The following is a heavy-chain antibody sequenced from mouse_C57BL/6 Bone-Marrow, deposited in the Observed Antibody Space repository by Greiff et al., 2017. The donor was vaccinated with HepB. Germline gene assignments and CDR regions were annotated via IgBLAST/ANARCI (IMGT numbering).Heavy chain of an antibody. CDR2: IDPNSGGT. D-gene: IGHD2-2*01. Sequence: QVQLQQPGAELVKPGASVKLSCKASGYTFTSYWMHWVKQRPGRGLERIGRIDPNSGGTKYNEKFKSKATLTVDKPSSTAYMQLSSLTSEDSAVYYCARSRRSTMVTTAFAYWGQGTLVTVSA. V-gene: IGHV1-72*01. J-gene: IGHJ3*01. CDR1: GYTFTSYW. CDR3: ARSRRSTMVTTAFAY.